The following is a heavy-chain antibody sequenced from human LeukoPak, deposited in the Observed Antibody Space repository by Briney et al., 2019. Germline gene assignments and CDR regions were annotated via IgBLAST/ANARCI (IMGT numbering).Heavy chain of an antibody. V-gene: IGHV3-66*01. CDR1: GFTVNNDY. J-gene: IGHJ6*02. CDR3: VKERGWGAPYYYGVDV. CDR2: LHIDGST. D-gene: IGHD3-16*01. Sequence: PGGSLRLSCAASGFTVNNDYMGWVRQAPGKGLEWVSALHIDGSTSYADSVKGRFSIPRDNSKNTLYLQVNSLRDEDTAVYYCVKERGWGAPYYYGVDVWCQGTTVTVSS.